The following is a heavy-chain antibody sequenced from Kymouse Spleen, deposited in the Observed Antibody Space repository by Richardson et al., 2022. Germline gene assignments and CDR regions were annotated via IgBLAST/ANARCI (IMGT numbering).Heavy chain of an antibody. J-gene: IGHJ4*02. V-gene: IGHV3-33*01. Sequence: QVQLVESGGGVVQPGRSLRLSCAASGFTFSSYGMHWVRQAPGKGLEWVAVIWYDGSNKYYADSVKGRFTISRDNSKNTLYLQMNSLRAEDTAVYYCAREGYNWNLDYWGQGTLVTVSS. CDR3: AREGYNWNLDY. D-gene: IGHD1-20*01,IGHD1-7*01. CDR2: IWYDGSNK. CDR1: GFTFSSYG.